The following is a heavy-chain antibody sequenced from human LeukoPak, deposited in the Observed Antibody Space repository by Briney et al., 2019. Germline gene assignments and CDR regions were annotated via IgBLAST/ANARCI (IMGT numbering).Heavy chain of an antibody. J-gene: IGHJ6*02. Sequence: GGSLRLSCAASGFTFSSYAMSWVRQAPGKGLEWVAVISYDGSNKYYADSVKGRFTISRDNSKNTLYLQMNSLRAEDTAVYYCAALYYYGSGSYRKLLDVWGQGTTVTVS. CDR1: GFTFSSYA. V-gene: IGHV3-30*03. CDR3: AALYYYGSGSYRKLLDV. D-gene: IGHD3-10*01. CDR2: ISYDGSNK.